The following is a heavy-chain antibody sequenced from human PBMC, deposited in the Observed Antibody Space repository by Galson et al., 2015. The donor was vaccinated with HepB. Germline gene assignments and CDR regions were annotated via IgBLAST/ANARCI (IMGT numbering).Heavy chain of an antibody. V-gene: IGHV3-23*01. D-gene: IGHD3-16*01. J-gene: IGHJ3*02. Sequence: SLRLSCAASGFTFSNYAMSWVRQAPGQGLEWVSGIHSSGAVTYDADSVKGRFTISRDNSKNTLSLQMNSLRAEDTAVYYCARDLPAVAWGEYAFDIWGQGTMVTVSS. CDR2: IHSSGAVT. CDR1: GFTFSNYA. CDR3: ARDLPAVAWGEYAFDI.